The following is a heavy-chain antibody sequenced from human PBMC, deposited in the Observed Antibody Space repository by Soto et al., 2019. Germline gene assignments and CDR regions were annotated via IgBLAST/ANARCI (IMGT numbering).Heavy chain of an antibody. Sequence: EVQLLESGGGLVQPGGSLRLSCAASGFTFSSYAMSWVRQAPGKGLEWVSAISGSGGSTYYADSVKGRFTLSRDNSKNRLFPQMNSLRAEDTAVYYWAKDATYYFDSYGYSAPHYFDYWGQGTLVTVSS. CDR3: AKDATYYFDSYGYSAPHYFDY. CDR1: GFTFSSYA. CDR2: ISGSGGST. V-gene: IGHV3-23*01. J-gene: IGHJ4*02. D-gene: IGHD3-22*01.